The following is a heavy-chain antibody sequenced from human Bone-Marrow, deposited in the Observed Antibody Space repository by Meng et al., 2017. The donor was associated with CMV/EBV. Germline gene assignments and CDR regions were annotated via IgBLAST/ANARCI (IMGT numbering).Heavy chain of an antibody. CDR2: INHSGST. CDR3: ARMYNWNDVGYYGMDV. Sequence: GSLRLSCAVYGGSFSGYYWSWIRQPPGKGLEWIGEINHSGSTNYNPSLKSRVTISVDTSKNQFSLKLSSVTAADTAVYYCARMYNWNDVGYYGMDVWGQGTKVTVSS. D-gene: IGHD1-1*01. J-gene: IGHJ6*02. V-gene: IGHV4-34*01. CDR1: GGSFSGYY.